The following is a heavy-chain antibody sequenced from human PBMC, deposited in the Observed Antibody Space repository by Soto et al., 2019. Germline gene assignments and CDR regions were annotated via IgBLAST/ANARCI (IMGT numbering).Heavy chain of an antibody. CDR3: ERSGYYDSSGYSYFHGMDV. CDR1: GGSINSYY. J-gene: IGHJ6*02. Sequence: SATLSLTCTVSGGSINSYYWSWIRQPPGKGLEWIAYIGNSGSTNYNPSLKSRVTISVDTSKNQFSLKLSSVTAADTAVYYCERSGYYDSSGYSYFHGMDVWGHGTTVPVSS. V-gene: IGHV4-59*01. CDR2: IGNSGST. D-gene: IGHD3-22*01.